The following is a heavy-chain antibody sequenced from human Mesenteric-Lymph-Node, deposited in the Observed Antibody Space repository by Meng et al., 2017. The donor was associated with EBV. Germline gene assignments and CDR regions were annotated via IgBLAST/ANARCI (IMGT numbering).Heavy chain of an antibody. CDR3: ARVGYCSGGSCSFRYFDY. Sequence: QAVVEGPGPGLVKPSVALPLTGTVSGGPIINRAYYASWIRQHPGQGLEWIGYIYYSGSNYYNQSLKSRVPISVDTSKNQFSLKLSSVTAADTAVHYCARVGYCSGGSCSFRYFDYWGQGILVTVSS. J-gene: IGHJ4*02. V-gene: IGHV4-30-4*01. CDR1: GGPIINRAYY. D-gene: IGHD2-15*01. CDR2: IYYSGSN.